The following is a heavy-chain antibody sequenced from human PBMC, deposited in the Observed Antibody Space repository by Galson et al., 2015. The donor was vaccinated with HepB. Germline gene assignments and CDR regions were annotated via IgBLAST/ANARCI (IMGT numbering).Heavy chain of an antibody. CDR2: IYSDGST. CDR1: GFTVTNNY. V-gene: IGHV3-66*01. Sequence: SLRLSCAASGFTVTNNYMRWVRQAPGMGLEWVSVIYSDGSTYYADSVKGRFTISRDNSKNTLYLQMNSLRAEDTALYYCTRERYWGQGTLVTVSS. J-gene: IGHJ4*02. CDR3: TRERY.